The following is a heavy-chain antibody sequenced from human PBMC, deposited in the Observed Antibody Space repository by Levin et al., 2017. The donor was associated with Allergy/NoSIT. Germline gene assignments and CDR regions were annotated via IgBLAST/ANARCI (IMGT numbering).Heavy chain of an antibody. V-gene: IGHV3-11*03. J-gene: IGHJ4*02. D-gene: IGHD1-26*01. Sequence: GGSLRLSCVASGFTFSDYYMSWIRQAPGKGPECISYISGSSTYTNHADSVKGRFTISRDNAKNSLYLQMNSLRAEDTAVYYCARVNSGSYDRYYFDYWGQGTVVTVSS. CDR2: ISGSSTYT. CDR1: GFTFSDYY. CDR3: ARVNSGSYDRYYFDY.